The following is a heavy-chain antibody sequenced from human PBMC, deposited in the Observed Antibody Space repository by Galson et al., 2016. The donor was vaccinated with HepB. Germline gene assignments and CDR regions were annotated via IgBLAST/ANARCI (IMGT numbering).Heavy chain of an antibody. CDR3: ARPPVDGGYSYGPFDH. J-gene: IGHJ4*02. D-gene: IGHD5-18*01. V-gene: IGHV3-74*01. CDR1: GISLNNYW. Sequence: SLRLSCAVSGISLNNYWMHWVRQVPGKGLVWVARIDHEGRGTSYADSVRGRFTMSRDSAKNTLSLQMNSLRGEDTAVYYCARPPVDGGYSYGPFDHWGQGILVTVS. CDR2: IDHEGRGT.